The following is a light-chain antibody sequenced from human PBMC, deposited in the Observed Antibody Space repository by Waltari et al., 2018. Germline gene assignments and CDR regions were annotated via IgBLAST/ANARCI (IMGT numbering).Light chain of an antibody. CDR1: SSNIGGNS. CDR3: AAWDASLFGPWV. V-gene: IGLV1-44*01. J-gene: IGLJ3*02. CDR2: ATN. Sequence: SMLTQPPSASGTPGQRVTISCSGISSNIGGNSVNWYQPLPGTAPKLLIYATNHRPSGVPDRFSASMSGTSASLAISGLQSEDEADYYCAAWDASLFGPWVFGGGTRLTVL.